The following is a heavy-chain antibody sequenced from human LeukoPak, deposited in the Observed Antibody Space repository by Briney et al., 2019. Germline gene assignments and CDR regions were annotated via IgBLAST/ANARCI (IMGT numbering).Heavy chain of an antibody. CDR3: ARVPYDSSGYGYWFDC. CDR1: GGTFSSYA. CDR2: IIPIFGTA. V-gene: IGHV1-69*06. D-gene: IGHD3-22*01. Sequence: SVKVSCKASGGTFSSYAISWVRQAPGQGLEWMGGIIPIFGTANYAQKFQGRVTITADKSTSTAYMELSSLRSEDTAVYYCARVPYDSSGYGYWFDCWGQGTLVTVSS. J-gene: IGHJ4*02.